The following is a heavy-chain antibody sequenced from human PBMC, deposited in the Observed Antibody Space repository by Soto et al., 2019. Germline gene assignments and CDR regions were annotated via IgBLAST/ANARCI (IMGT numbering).Heavy chain of an antibody. CDR1: GFTFTSSA. D-gene: IGHD3-3*01. Sequence: ASVKVSCKASGFTFTSSAVQWVLQARGQRLEWIGWIVVGSGNTNYAQKFQERVTITRDMSTSTAYMELSSLRSEDTAVYYCAADSHYDFWSGYLGYYYYGMDVWGQGTTVTVSS. CDR2: IVVGSGNT. CDR3: AADSHYDFWSGYLGYYYYGMDV. V-gene: IGHV1-58*01. J-gene: IGHJ6*02.